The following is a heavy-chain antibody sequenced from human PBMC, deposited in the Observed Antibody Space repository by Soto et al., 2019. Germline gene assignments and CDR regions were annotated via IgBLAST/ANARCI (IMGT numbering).Heavy chain of an antibody. CDR1: GGTFSSYA. J-gene: IGHJ6*02. V-gene: IGHV1-69*13. CDR3: ARVVCSGGSCYVPRGHYYYYGMYV. D-gene: IGHD2-15*01. CDR2: IIPIFGTA. Sequence: SVKVSCKASGGTFSSYAISWVRQAPGQGLEWMGGIIPIFGTANYAQKFQGRVTITADESTSTAYMELSSLRSEDTAVYYCARVVCSGGSCYVPRGHYYYYGMYVCGQGSTVTVS.